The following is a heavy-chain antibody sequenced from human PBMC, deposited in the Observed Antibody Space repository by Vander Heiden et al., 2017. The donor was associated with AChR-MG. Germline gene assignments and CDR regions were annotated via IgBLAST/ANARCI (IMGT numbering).Heavy chain of an antibody. D-gene: IGHD2-2*01. Sequence: QVQLVQSGSELKKPGASVKVSCKASGYTFTSYAMNWVRQAPGQGLEWMGWINTNTGNPTYAQGFTGRFVFSLDTSVSTAYLQISSLKAEDTAVYYCARALGPSENYCSSTSCYSGRWAFDIWGQGTMVTVSS. CDR1: GYTFTSYA. CDR2: INTNTGNP. CDR3: ARALGPSENYCSSTSCYSGRWAFDI. V-gene: IGHV7-4-1*02. J-gene: IGHJ3*02.